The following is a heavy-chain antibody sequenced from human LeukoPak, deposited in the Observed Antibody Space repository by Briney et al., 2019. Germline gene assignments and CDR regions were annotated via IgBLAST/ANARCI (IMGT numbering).Heavy chain of an antibody. CDR3: ARVRCGDCYYFDY. J-gene: IGHJ4*02. D-gene: IGHD2-21*01. Sequence: GGSLRLSCAASGFTFSSYEMNWVRQAPGKGLEWVSYISSSGSTIYYADSEKGRFTISRDNAKNSLYLQMNSLRAEDTAVYYCARVRCGDCYYFDYWGQGTLVTVSS. CDR1: GFTFSSYE. CDR2: ISSSGSTI. V-gene: IGHV3-48*03.